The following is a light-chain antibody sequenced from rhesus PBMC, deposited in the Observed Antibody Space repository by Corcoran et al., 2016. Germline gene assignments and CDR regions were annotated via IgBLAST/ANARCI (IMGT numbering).Light chain of an antibody. V-gene: IGKV1-22*01. CDR3: LQYNSSPPT. Sequence: DIQMTQSPSSLSASVGDTVTITCRASQSISSWLDWYQQTPGKAPKLLINTASSVQSGVPSRFSGSGSCTNFTLTISNLQPEDFATYYCLQYNSSPPTFGQGTRVEIK. J-gene: IGKJ1*01. CDR2: TAS. CDR1: QSISSW.